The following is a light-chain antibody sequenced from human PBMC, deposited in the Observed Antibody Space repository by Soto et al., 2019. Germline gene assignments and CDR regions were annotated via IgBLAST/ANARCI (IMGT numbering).Light chain of an antibody. CDR3: QQYNNWPPWT. CDR2: GAS. CDR1: QSVSSN. Sequence: EIVMTQSPATLSVSPGERATLSCRASQSVSSNLAWYQQKPGQAPRLLIDGASTRATGIPARFRGSGSGTEVTLTISSLQSEDFAVYYCQQYNNWPPWTFGQGTKVEIK. V-gene: IGKV3-15*01. J-gene: IGKJ1*01.